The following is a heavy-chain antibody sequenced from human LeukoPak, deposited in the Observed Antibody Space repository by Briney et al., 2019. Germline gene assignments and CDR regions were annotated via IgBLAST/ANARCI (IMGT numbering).Heavy chain of an antibody. V-gene: IGHV4-59*08. CDR1: GGSISSYY. Sequence: PSETLSLTCTVSGGSISSYYWSWIRQPPGKGLEWIGYIYYSGSTNYNPSLKSRVTISVDTSENQFSLKLSSVTAADTAVYYCARHEMGDGYNCFQHWGQGTLVTVSS. CDR2: IYYSGST. CDR3: ARHEMGDGYNCFQH. D-gene: IGHD5-24*01. J-gene: IGHJ1*01.